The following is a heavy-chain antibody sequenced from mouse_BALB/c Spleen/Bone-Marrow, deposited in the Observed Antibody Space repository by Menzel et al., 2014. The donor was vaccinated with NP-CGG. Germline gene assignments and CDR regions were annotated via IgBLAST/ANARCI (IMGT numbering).Heavy chain of an antibody. CDR1: GFTFNTYA. D-gene: IGHD2-4*01. CDR2: IRSKSNNYAT. CDR3: VRQNYDYAWFAY. J-gene: IGHJ3*01. Sequence: EVKVVESGGGLVQPKGSLKLSCAASGFTFNTYAMNWVRQAPGKGLEWVARIRSKSNNYATYYADSVKDRFTISRDDSQSVLYLQMNNLKTEDTAMYYCVRQNYDYAWFAYWGQGTLVTVSA. V-gene: IGHV10-1*02.